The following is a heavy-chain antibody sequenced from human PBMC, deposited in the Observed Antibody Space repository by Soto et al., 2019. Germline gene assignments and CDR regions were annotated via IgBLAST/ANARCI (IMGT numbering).Heavy chain of an antibody. CDR1: GGSISSSNW. V-gene: IGHV4-4*02. CDR2: VYHSGST. D-gene: IGHD5-18*01. J-gene: IGHJ4*02. Sequence: QVQLQESGPGLVKPSGTLSLTCAVSGGSISSSNWWSWVRQPPGKGLEWIGEVYHSGSTNYNPSLKSRVTISVDKSTNQFSLQLSSVTAADTAVYYCARVISAMAPFDYWGQGTLVTVSS. CDR3: ARVISAMAPFDY.